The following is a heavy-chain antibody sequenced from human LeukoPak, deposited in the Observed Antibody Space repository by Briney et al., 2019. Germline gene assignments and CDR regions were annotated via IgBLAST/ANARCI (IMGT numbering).Heavy chain of an antibody. CDR2: INPSTGDT. J-gene: IGHJ4*02. V-gene: IGHV1-46*01. D-gene: IGHD6-19*01. CDR3: ARVEGSAWSYFDC. CDR1: GYTFTSYF. Sequence: VSVKVSCKASGYTFTSYFIHWVRQPPGQGLEWMGMINPSTGDTRSAQKFQGRATMTRDTSTSTVYMELSSLRSEDTAVYYCARVEGSAWSYFDCWGQGTLVTVSS.